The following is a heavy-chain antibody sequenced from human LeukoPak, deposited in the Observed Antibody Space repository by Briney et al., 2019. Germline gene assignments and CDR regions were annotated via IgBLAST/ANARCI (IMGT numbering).Heavy chain of an antibody. Sequence: GGSLRLSCAASGFTFDDYAMHWVRQAPGKGLEWVSGISWNSGSIGYADSVKGRFTISRDNAKNSLYLQMNSLRAEDTAVYYCAREVTSSADYWGQGTLVTVSS. CDR3: AREVTSSADY. CDR2: ISWNSGSI. CDR1: GFTFDDYA. J-gene: IGHJ4*02. D-gene: IGHD2-2*01. V-gene: IGHV3-9*01.